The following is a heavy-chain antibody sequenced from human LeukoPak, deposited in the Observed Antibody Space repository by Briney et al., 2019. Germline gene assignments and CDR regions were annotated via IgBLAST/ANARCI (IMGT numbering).Heavy chain of an antibody. V-gene: IGHV3-48*04. Sequence: PGGSLRLSCAASGLTFSSYSMNWVRQAPGKGLEWLSHISTSGSSIHYADSVKGRFTISRDNAKNSLYLQMNSLRVEDTAVYYCARDATTELGTVYMDVWGKGTTVTISS. J-gene: IGHJ6*03. D-gene: IGHD4-17*01. CDR3: ARDATTELGTVYMDV. CDR1: GLTFSSYS. CDR2: ISTSGSSI.